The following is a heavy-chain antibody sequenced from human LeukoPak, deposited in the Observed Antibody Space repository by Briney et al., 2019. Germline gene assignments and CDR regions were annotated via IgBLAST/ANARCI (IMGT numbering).Heavy chain of an antibody. Sequence: PGRSLRLSCAASGFTFSSYAMHWVRQAPGKGPEWVAVISYDGSNKYYADSVKGRFTISRDNSKNTLYLQMNSLRAEDTAVYYCARDGFDWLLFFDYWGQGTLVTVSS. CDR2: ISYDGSNK. V-gene: IGHV3-30*04. D-gene: IGHD3-9*01. J-gene: IGHJ4*02. CDR3: ARDGFDWLLFFDY. CDR1: GFTFSSYA.